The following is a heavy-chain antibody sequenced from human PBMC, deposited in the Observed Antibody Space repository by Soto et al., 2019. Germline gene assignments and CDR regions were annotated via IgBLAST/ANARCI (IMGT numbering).Heavy chain of an antibody. J-gene: IGHJ4*02. CDR3: ARDRAYYESSGLYFDY. V-gene: IGHV4-59*01. D-gene: IGHD3-22*01. CDR1: GDSIRSYY. CDR2: IYDGGST. Sequence: SETLSLTCTVSGDSIRSYYWSWIRQPPGKGLEWIGYIYDGGSTNYNPSLESRVTISVDTSKSQFSLKLSSVTAADTAVYYCARDRAYYESSGLYFDYWGQGTLVTVSS.